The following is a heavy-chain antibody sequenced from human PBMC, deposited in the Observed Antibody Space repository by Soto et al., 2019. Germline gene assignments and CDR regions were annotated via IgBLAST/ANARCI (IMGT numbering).Heavy chain of an antibody. CDR3: ARAGPFHYYESNGYDY. J-gene: IGHJ4*02. CDR1: GYTFSSYG. V-gene: IGHV1-18*01. Sequence: QVQLVQSGAEVKKPGASVKVSCKASGYTFSSYGVSWVRQAPGQGLEWMGWISAYNRNTNYAQKLQGRVTMTTDTSTSTAYMELRSLRSDDTAVYFCARAGPFHYYESNGYDYWGQGTLVTVSS. CDR2: ISAYNRNT. D-gene: IGHD3-22*01.